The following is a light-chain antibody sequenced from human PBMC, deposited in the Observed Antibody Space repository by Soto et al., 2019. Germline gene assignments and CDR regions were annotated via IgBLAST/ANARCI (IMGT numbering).Light chain of an antibody. CDR2: EVS. J-gene: IGLJ3*02. Sequence: QSVLTQPASVSGSPGQSITISCTGTSSDVGGYNYVSWYQQHPGKAPKLMIYEVSNRPSGVSNRSSGSKSGNTASRTISGLQAEDEADYYCSSFTSINPLVFGGGTKLTVL. V-gene: IGLV2-14*01. CDR1: SSDVGGYNY. CDR3: SSFTSINPLV.